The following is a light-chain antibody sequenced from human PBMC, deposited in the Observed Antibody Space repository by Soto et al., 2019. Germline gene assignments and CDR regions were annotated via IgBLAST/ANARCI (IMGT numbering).Light chain of an antibody. V-gene: IGKV3D-20*02. J-gene: IGKJ5*01. Sequence: SAAALSVYKRERAALSCIGSQSVSSSYLSWYQQKPGQAPRVLIYDASNRATGIPVRFSGSGSGTDFTLTISSLEPEDFAVYYCQQRSNWPITFGQGTRLEIK. CDR2: DAS. CDR3: QQRSNWPIT. CDR1: QSVSSSY.